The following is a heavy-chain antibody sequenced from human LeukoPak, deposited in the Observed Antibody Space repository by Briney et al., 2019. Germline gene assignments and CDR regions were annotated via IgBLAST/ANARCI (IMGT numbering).Heavy chain of an antibody. Sequence: GGSLRLSCAASGLTFSSYWMSWVRQAPGKGLEWVANIKQDGSEKYYVDSVKGRFTISRDNAKNSLYLQMNSLRAEDTAVYYCARPPLYDFWNPFDYWGQGTLVTVSS. CDR3: ARPPLYDFWNPFDY. D-gene: IGHD3-3*01. CDR2: IKQDGSEK. CDR1: GLTFSSYW. J-gene: IGHJ4*02. V-gene: IGHV3-7*01.